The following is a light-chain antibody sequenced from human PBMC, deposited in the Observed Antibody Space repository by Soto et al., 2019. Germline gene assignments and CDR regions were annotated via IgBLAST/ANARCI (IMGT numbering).Light chain of an antibody. V-gene: IGKV1-9*01. CDR3: QQLNSYPYT. Sequence: DIPLTQSPSFLSASVGDRVTITCRASQGISSYLAWYQQKPGKAPKLLIYAASTLQSGVPSRFSGSGSGTEFTLTISSLQPEDFATYYCQQLNSYPYTLGQRTKLEIK. J-gene: IGKJ2*01. CDR2: AAS. CDR1: QGISSY.